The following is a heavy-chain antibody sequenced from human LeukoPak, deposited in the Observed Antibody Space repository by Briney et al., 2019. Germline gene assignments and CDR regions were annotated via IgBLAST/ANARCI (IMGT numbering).Heavy chain of an antibody. V-gene: IGHV4-59*08. D-gene: IGHD3-16*02. J-gene: IGHJ4*02. CDR3: ARHSYDYVWGSYRSFDY. Sequence: SETLSLTCTVSGGSISSYYWSWIRQPPGKGLEWIGYIYYSGSTNYNPSLKSRVTISVDTSKNQFSLKLSSVTAADTAVYYCARHSYDYVWGSYRSFDYWGQGTLVTVSS. CDR1: GGSISSYY. CDR2: IYYSGST.